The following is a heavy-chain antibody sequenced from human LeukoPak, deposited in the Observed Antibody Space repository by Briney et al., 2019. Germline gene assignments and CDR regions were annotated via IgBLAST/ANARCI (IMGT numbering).Heavy chain of an antibody. Sequence: ASVKVSRKASGYTFTGYYMHWVRQAPGQGLEWMGWINPNSGGTNYAQKFQGRVTMTRDTSISTAYMELSRLRSDDTAVYYCARDNYGDGSGSYYSWFDPWGQGTLVTVSS. CDR2: INPNSGGT. D-gene: IGHD3-10*01. J-gene: IGHJ5*02. CDR1: GYTFTGYY. CDR3: ARDNYGDGSGSYYSWFDP. V-gene: IGHV1-2*02.